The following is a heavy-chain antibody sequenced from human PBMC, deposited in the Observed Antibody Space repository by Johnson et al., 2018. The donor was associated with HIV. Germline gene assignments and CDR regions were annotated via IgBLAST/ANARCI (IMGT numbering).Heavy chain of an antibody. CDR1: GFTFSSYA. Sequence: QVQLVESGGGVVHPGRSLRLSCAASGFTFSSYAMHWFRQAPGKGLEWVAVISYDGSDTDYADSVKGGFTTSRDSSKNTLYLQLHSLRVESTAVYYGTGGSRYSYDNDDAYLLHAFDFWGQGTMVTVSS. V-gene: IGHV3-30*04. CDR2: ISYDGSDT. D-gene: IGHD3-22*01. CDR3: TGGSRYSYDNDDAYLLHAFDF. J-gene: IGHJ3*01.